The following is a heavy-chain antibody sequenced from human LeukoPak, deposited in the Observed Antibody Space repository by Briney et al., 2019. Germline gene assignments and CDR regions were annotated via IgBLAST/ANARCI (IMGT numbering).Heavy chain of an antibody. CDR3: ARAGRYDKGRGDFDY. CDR1: GFTFDDYG. Sequence: GGSLRLSCAASGFTFDDYGMSWVRQAPGKGLEWVSGINWNGGSTGYADPVKGRFTISRDNAKNSLYLQMNSLRAEDTALYCCARAGRYDKGRGDFDYWGQGTLVTVSS. V-gene: IGHV3-20*04. J-gene: IGHJ4*02. CDR2: INWNGGST. D-gene: IGHD3-10*01.